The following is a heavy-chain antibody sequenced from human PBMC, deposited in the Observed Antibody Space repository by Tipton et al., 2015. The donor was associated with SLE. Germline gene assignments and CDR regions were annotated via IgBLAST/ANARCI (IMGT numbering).Heavy chain of an antibody. Sequence: LRLSCTVSGGSISNYYWSWIRQPPGKGLEWIGSMYYSGTIRYNPSLKSRVTISGDTSRNQFSLKLRSVSAADTSMYFCARNEVSPLSCDYWGQGTLVTVSS. J-gene: IGHJ4*02. CDR3: ARNEVSPLSCDY. D-gene: IGHD1-1*01. V-gene: IGHV4-59*01. CDR1: GGSISNYY. CDR2: MYYSGTI.